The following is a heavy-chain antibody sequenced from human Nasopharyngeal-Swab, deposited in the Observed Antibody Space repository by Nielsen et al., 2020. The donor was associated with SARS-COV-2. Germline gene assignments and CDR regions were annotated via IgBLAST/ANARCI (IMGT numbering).Heavy chain of an antibody. CDR2: ISSSSSYI. V-gene: IGHV3-21*01. J-gene: IGHJ6*02. D-gene: IGHD7-27*01. CDR1: GFTFNSYS. Sequence: GESLKISCAASGFTFNSYSMNWVRQAPGKGLEWVSSISSSSSYIYYADSVKGRFTISRDNAKNSLYLQMNSLRAEDTAVCYCARDRSNWGSYYYYYGMDVWGQGTTVTVSS. CDR3: ARDRSNWGSYYYYYGMDV.